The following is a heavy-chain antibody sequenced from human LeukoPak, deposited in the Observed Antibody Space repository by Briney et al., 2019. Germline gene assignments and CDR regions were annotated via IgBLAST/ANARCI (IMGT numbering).Heavy chain of an antibody. Sequence: ASVTVSCKASGGTFSSYAISWVRQAPGQGLEWMGRIIPILGIANYAQKFQGRVTITADKSTSTAYMELSSLRSEDTAVYYCARGSIAALHWFDPWGQGTLVTVSS. CDR2: IIPILGIA. D-gene: IGHD6-6*01. CDR1: GGTFSSYA. CDR3: ARGSIAALHWFDP. V-gene: IGHV1-69*04. J-gene: IGHJ5*02.